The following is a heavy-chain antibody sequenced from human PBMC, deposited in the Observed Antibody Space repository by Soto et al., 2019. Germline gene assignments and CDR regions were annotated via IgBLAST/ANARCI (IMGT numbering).Heavy chain of an antibody. Sequence: QVQLVQSGAEVKKPGASVKVSCKASGYTFTSYDINWVRQATGQGLEWMGWMNPNSGNTGYAQKFQGRVTMTRNTSISTAYMELSSLRSEDTAVYYCARGRPGTNGVYRRRWFNPWGQGTLVTVSS. J-gene: IGHJ5*02. CDR3: ARGRPGTNGVYRRRWFNP. CDR1: GYTFTSYD. CDR2: MNPNSGNT. D-gene: IGHD2-8*01. V-gene: IGHV1-8*01.